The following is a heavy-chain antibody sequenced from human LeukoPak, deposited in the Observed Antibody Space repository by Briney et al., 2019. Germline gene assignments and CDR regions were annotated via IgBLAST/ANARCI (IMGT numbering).Heavy chain of an antibody. CDR1: GFTFSSYG. D-gene: IGHD2-15*01. CDR2: IRYDGSNK. V-gene: IGHV3-30*02. J-gene: IGHJ4*02. CDR3: AREGGYCSGGSCAYYFDY. Sequence: PGGSLRLSCAASGFTFSSYGMHWVRQAPGKGLEWVAFIRYDGSNKYYADSVKGRFTISRDNSKNTLYLQMNSLRSEDTAVYYCAREGGYCSGGSCAYYFDYWGQGTLVTVSS.